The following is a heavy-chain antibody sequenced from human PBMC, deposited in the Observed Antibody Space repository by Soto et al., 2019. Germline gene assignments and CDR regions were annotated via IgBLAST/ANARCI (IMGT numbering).Heavy chain of an antibody. CDR2: IYHSGST. CDR1: GGSISSGGYS. CDR3: ARGMTTVTTLDY. J-gene: IGHJ4*02. D-gene: IGHD4-4*01. Sequence: SETRSLTCAVSGGSISSGGYSWSWIQQPPGKGLEWVGYIYHSGSTYYNPSLKSRVTISVDRSKNQFSLKLSSVTAADTAVYYCARGMTTVTTLDYWGQGTLVTVSS. V-gene: IGHV4-30-2*01.